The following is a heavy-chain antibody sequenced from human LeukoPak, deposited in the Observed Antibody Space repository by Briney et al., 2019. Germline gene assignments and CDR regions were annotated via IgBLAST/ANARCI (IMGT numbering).Heavy chain of an antibody. J-gene: IGHJ4*02. Sequence: GGSLRLSCAASGFTFSSYGLHWVRQTPGKGLEWVTIIWSDGTNKYYADSVKGRFTISRDNSKNTLYLQMNSLRAEDTAVYYCARGSGSFSGGFDYWGQGTLVTVSS. V-gene: IGHV3-33*01. CDR3: ARGSGSFSGGFDY. CDR1: GFTFSSYG. D-gene: IGHD1-26*01. CDR2: IWSDGTNK.